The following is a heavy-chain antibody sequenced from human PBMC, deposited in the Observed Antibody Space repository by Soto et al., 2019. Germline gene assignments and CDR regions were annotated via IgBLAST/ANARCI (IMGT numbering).Heavy chain of an antibody. D-gene: IGHD6-13*01. CDR1: GYSISSGYY. Sequence: SETLSLTCAVSGYSISSGYYWGWIRQPPGKGLEWIGSIYHSGSTYYNPSLKSRVTISVDTSKNQFSLKLSSVTAADTAVYYCAWSSSFTPFDYWGQGTRVTVSS. J-gene: IGHJ4*02. CDR3: AWSSSFTPFDY. V-gene: IGHV4-38-2*01. CDR2: IYHSGST.